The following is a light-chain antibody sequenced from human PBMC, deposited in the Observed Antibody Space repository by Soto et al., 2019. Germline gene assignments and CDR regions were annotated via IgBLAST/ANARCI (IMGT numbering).Light chain of an antibody. CDR2: EVR. CDR1: SSDVGSYNY. CDR3: SSYTTSTTQV. V-gene: IGLV2-14*01. Sequence: QSVLTQPASVSGSPGQSITISCTGTSSDVGSYNYVSWYQRHPGKAPKLMIYEVRNRPSGVSDRFSGSKSGKTASLTIFGLQAEDEADYYCSSYTTSTTQVFGGGTKVTVL. J-gene: IGLJ2*01.